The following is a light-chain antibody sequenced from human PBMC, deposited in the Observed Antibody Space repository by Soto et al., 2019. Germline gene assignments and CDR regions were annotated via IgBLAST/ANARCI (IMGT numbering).Light chain of an antibody. CDR3: QSYDRKLYDV. CDR1: SSNIGAGYE. CDR2: GNR. Sequence: QLVLPQPPSVSGAAGPSVTLSCTGNSSNIGAGYEVQWYQHLPGTAPKLLIFGNRNRTSGVPERFSGSRSDTSAFLVITGLQAEDEADDCGQSYDRKLYDVFGSGTKVTVL. V-gene: IGLV1-40*01. J-gene: IGLJ1*01.